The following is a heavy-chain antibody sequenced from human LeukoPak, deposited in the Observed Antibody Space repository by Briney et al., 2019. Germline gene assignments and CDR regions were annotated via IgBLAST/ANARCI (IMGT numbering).Heavy chain of an antibody. CDR2: INPNSGGT. D-gene: IGHD5-24*01. CDR3: ARVRDGYNDAYDI. V-gene: IGHV1-2*02. Sequence: ASVKVSCKASGYTFTGYYMHWVRQAPGQGLEWMGWINPNSGGTNYAQKFQGRVTMTRDTSISTAYMELSRLRSEDTAVYYCARVRDGYNDAYDICGQGTMVTVPS. CDR1: GYTFTGYY. J-gene: IGHJ3*02.